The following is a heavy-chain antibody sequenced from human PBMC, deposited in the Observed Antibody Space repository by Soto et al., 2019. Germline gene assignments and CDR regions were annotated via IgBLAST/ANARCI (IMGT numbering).Heavy chain of an antibody. D-gene: IGHD1-26*01. Sequence: GSLRLSCAASGFTFSSYSMNWVRQAPGKGLEWVSSISSSSSYIYYADSVKGRFTISRDNAKNSLYLQMNSLRAEDTAVYYCARDLTSGSYYAYYYGMDVWGQGTTVTVSS. CDR3: ARDLTSGSYYAYYYGMDV. CDR1: GFTFSSYS. V-gene: IGHV3-21*01. CDR2: ISSSSSYI. J-gene: IGHJ6*02.